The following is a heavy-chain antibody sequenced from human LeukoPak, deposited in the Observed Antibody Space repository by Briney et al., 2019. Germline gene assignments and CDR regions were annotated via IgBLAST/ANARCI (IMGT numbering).Heavy chain of an antibody. CDR3: ARAAKWEFYHYYMDV. CDR2: ISNGSGNR. J-gene: IGHJ6*03. Sequence: GGSLRLSCVASAFTFSSYSMIWVRQAPGKGLEWISYISNGSGNRYYADSVKGRFTISRDNAKNLLYLQMNNLRADDTAAYYCARAAKWEFYHYYMDVWGKGTTVAVSS. D-gene: IGHD1-26*01. CDR1: AFTFSSYS. V-gene: IGHV3-48*01.